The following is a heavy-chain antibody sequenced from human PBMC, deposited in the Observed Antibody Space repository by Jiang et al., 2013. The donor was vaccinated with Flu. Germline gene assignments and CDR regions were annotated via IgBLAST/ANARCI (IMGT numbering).Heavy chain of an antibody. J-gene: IGHJ4*02. V-gene: IGHV3-11*01. CDR3: ARRTMATGTPLDY. Sequence: KGRFTISRDNAKNSLYLQMNSLRAEDTAVYYCARRTMATGTPLDYWGQGTLVTVSS. D-gene: IGHD1-1*01.